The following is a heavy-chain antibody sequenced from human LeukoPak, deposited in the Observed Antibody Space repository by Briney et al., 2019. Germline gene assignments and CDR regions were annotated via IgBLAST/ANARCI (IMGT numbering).Heavy chain of an antibody. CDR3: ARAQLLDAFDI. Sequence: GGSLRLSCAASGFTFSNAWMSWVRQAPGKGLEWVSCISRSSSDIYYADSVKGRFTISRDNSKNTLYLQMNSLRAEDTAVYYCARAQLLDAFDIWGQGTMVTVSS. CDR2: ISRSSSDI. CDR1: GFTFSNAW. D-gene: IGHD3-10*01. V-gene: IGHV3-21*01. J-gene: IGHJ3*02.